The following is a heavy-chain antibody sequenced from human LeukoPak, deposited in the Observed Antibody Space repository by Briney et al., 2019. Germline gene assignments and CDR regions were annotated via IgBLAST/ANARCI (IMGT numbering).Heavy chain of an antibody. CDR3: ARESYGRQRQYYFDY. D-gene: IGHD5-18*01. J-gene: IGHJ4*02. Sequence: ASVKVSCKASGYTFTTYYMHWVRQAPGQGLEWTGIINPSGGSTSYAQKFQGRVTMTRDTSTSTVYMELSSLRSDDTAVYYCARESYGRQRQYYFDYWGQGTLVTVSS. V-gene: IGHV1-46*01. CDR1: GYTFTTYY. CDR2: INPSGGST.